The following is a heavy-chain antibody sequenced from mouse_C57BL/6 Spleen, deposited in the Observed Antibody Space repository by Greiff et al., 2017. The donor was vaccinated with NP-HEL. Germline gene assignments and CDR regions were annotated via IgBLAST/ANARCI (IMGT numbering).Heavy chain of an antibody. V-gene: IGHV1-52*01. CDR2: IDPSDSET. CDR3: TKGELRWAMDD. Sequence: QVQLQQPGAELVRPGSSVKLSCKASGYTFTSYWMHWVKQRPIQGLEWIGNIDPSDSETHYNQKFKDKATLTVDKSSSTAYMQLSSLTSEDSAVYDCTKGELRWAMDDWGKGTSVTVSS. D-gene: IGHD1-1*01. CDR1: GYTFTSYW. J-gene: IGHJ4*01.